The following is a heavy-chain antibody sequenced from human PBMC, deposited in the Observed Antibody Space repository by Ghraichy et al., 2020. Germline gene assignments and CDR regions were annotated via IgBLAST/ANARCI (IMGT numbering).Heavy chain of an antibody. CDR1: GFTFSSYG. J-gene: IGHJ6*02. V-gene: IGHV3-33*01. CDR3: ARDDITMVRGVMKDPYYYYGMDV. Sequence: GGSLRLSCAASGFTFSSYGMHWVRQAPGKGLEWVAVIWYDGSNKYYADSVKGRFTISRDNSKNTLYLQMNSLRAEDTAVYYCARDDITMVRGVMKDPYYYYGMDVWGQGTTVTVSS. D-gene: IGHD3-10*01. CDR2: IWYDGSNK.